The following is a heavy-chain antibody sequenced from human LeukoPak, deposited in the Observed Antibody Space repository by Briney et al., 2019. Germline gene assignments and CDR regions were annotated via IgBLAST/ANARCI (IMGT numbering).Heavy chain of an antibody. Sequence: PGGSLRLSCAASGFTFSSYSMNWVRQAPGKGLEWVSSISSSSSYIYYADSVKGRFTISGDNAKNSLYLQMNSLRAEDTAVYYCAGPYYYDSSGYYYWGQGTLVTVSS. J-gene: IGHJ4*02. D-gene: IGHD3-22*01. V-gene: IGHV3-21*01. CDR3: AGPYYYDSSGYYY. CDR2: ISSSSSYI. CDR1: GFTFSSYS.